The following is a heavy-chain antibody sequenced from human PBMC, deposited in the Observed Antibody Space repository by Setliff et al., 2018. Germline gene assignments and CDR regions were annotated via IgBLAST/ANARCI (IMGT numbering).Heavy chain of an antibody. CDR1: GGSISSSNW. Sequence: SETLSLTCAVSGGSISSSNWWSWVRQPPGKGLEWIGYIYYSGSTYYNPSLKSRVTISVDTSKNLFSLKLSSVTAADTAVYYCARELYYYGSGSWTFDPWGQGTLVTV. CDR3: ARELYYYGSGSWTFDP. D-gene: IGHD3-10*01. CDR2: IYYSGST. J-gene: IGHJ5*02. V-gene: IGHV4-4*02.